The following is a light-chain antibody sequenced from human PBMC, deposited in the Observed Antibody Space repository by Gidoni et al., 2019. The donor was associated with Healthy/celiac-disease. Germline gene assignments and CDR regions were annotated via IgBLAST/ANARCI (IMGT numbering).Light chain of an antibody. J-gene: IGKJ2*01. V-gene: IGKV3D-20*01. CDR1: QSVSTSY. CDR2: DAS. CDR3: QQYGSSPRYT. Sequence: IVLPQYPATLSLPPRERATLASGSSQSVSTSYLACYQQKPGLAPRLLIYDASSRATGIPDRSSGSGSGTDFTLTISRLEPEDFAVYYCQQYGSSPRYTFGQGTKLEIK.